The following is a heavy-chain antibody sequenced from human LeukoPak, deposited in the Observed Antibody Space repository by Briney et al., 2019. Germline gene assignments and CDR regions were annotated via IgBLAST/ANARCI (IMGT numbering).Heavy chain of an antibody. CDR2: ISSSGSTI. D-gene: IGHD2-15*01. J-gene: IGHJ4*02. Sequence: GGSLRLSCAASGFTFSDYYMSWIRQAPGKGLEGVSYISSSGSTIYYADSVKGRFTISRDNAKNSLYLQMNSLRAEDTAVYYCARAVSRVAATGDYWGQGTLVTVSS. V-gene: IGHV3-11*01. CDR1: GFTFSDYY. CDR3: ARAVSRVAATGDY.